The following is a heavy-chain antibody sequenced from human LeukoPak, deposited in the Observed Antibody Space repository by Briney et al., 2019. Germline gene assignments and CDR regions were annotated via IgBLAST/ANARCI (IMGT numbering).Heavy chain of an antibody. CDR2: ISWNSGNI. CDR1: GFTFNTYG. J-gene: IGHJ4*02. Sequence: PGGSLRLSCAASGFTFNTYGMRCVPPAPGKGLERVSGISWNSGNIGYADSVKGRFTISRDNAKNYLYLEMDSLRAEDTAFDYCGKASSGYDSAILHWGQGTLVTVSS. D-gene: IGHD3-22*01. V-gene: IGHV3-9*01. CDR3: GKASSGYDSAILH.